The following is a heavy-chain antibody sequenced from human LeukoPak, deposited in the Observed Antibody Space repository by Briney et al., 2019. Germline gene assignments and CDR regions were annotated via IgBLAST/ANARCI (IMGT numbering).Heavy chain of an antibody. CDR2: ISWNSGSI. CDR1: GFTFDDYA. D-gene: IGHD2-15*01. V-gene: IGHV3-9*01. Sequence: PGGSLRLSCAASGFTFDDYAMHWVRQAPGKGLEWVSGISWNSGSIGYADSVKGRFTISRDNTKNSLYLQMNSLTAEDTAVFYCARDVVGALDYWGQGTLVTVSS. CDR3: ARDVVGALDY. J-gene: IGHJ4*02.